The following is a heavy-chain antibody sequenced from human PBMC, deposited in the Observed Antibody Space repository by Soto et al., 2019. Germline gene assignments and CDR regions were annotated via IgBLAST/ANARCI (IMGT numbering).Heavy chain of an antibody. V-gene: IGHV1-2*02. CDR1: GYTFTGYY. CDR3: ARDESGSYSYYYGMDV. D-gene: IGHD1-26*01. Sequence: ASVKVSFKASGYTFTGYYMHWVRQAPGQGLGWMGWINPNSGGTNYAQKFQGRVTMTRDTSISTAYMELSRLRSDDTAVYYCARDESGSYSYYYGMDVWGQGTTVTVSS. CDR2: INPNSGGT. J-gene: IGHJ6*02.